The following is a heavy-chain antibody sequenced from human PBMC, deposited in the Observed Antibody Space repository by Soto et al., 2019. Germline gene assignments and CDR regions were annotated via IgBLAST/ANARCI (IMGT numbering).Heavy chain of an antibody. CDR2: TYYRSKWYY. CDR1: SGSVYLYRSP. CDR3: ANDPGYSLDY. D-gene: IGHD5-12*01. V-gene: IGHV6-1*01. Sequence: SQAPSLAYLIWSGSVYLYRSPGNWTRKPPSGALEWLGRTYYRSKWYYDYAESVKSRIIISVDTSKNQFSLQPNSVTPEDAAVYYCANDPGYSLDYWGQGIQVTVSS. J-gene: IGHJ4*02.